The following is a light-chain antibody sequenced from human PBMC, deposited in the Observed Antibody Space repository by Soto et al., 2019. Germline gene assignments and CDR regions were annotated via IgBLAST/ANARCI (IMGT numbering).Light chain of an antibody. J-gene: IGLJ3*02. V-gene: IGLV2-14*03. CDR1: SSDVGAYDY. CDR3: SSYTTRTSTV. Sequence: QSALTQPASVSGSPGQSITISCAGTSSDVGAYDYVSWYQQHPGKAPKLMIFAVSDRPSGVSDRFSASKSGNTASPTISGLQAEDEAVYYCSSYTTRTSTVFGGGTKVTVL. CDR2: AVS.